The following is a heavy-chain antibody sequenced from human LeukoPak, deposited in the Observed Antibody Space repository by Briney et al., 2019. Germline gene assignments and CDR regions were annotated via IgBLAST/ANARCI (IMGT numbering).Heavy chain of an antibody. CDR1: GFTFISVW. J-gene: IGHJ6*02. D-gene: IGHD2/OR15-2a*01. Sequence: GGSLRLSCSASGFTFISVWMHWVRQAPGKGLVWVSRITSDGSSTTYADSVKGRFTISRDNAKNTLYLQMNSLRAEDTAVYYCARQYGMNVWGQGTTVTVSS. CDR2: ITSDGSST. V-gene: IGHV3-74*01. CDR3: ARQYGMNV.